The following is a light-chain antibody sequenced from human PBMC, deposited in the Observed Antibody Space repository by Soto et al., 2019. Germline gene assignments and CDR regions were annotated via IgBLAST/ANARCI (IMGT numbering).Light chain of an antibody. CDR2: GAS. CDR3: QQYGSSPQT. CDR1: QSVSSSY. V-gene: IGKV3-20*01. J-gene: IGKJ1*01. Sequence: EIVLTQSPGTLSLSSGERATLSCRASQSVSSSYLAWYQQKPGQAPRLLIYGASSRATGIPDRFSGSGSGTDFTLTISRLXXEXXXXXYCQQYGSSPQTFGQGTKVXIK.